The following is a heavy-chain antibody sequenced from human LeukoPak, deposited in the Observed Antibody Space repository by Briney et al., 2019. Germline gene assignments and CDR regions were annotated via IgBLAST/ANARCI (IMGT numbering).Heavy chain of an antibody. J-gene: IGHJ4*02. V-gene: IGHV4-4*07. Sequence: SETLSLTCTVSGGSISSYYWSWIRQPAGKGLEWIGRIYTSGSTNYNPSLKSRVTMSVDTSKNQFSLKLSSVTAADTAVYYCARVEVSSGWFYYFDYWGQGTLVTVSS. CDR1: GGSISSYY. CDR2: IYTSGST. D-gene: IGHD6-19*01. CDR3: ARVEVSSGWFYYFDY.